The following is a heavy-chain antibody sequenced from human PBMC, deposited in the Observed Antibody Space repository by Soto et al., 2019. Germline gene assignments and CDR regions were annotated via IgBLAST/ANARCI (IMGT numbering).Heavy chain of an antibody. CDR2: INPKSGGT. Sequence: GASVKVSCKASGYSFTDYRIHWVRQAPGQGLEWLGRINPKSGGTSTAQKFQGWVTMTTDTSISTASMELTRLTSDDTAIYYCARGISAPGVVPAAYYYYYGMDVWGQGTTVTVSS. CDR3: ARGISAPGVVPAAYYYYYGMDV. CDR1: GYSFTDYR. V-gene: IGHV1-2*04. D-gene: IGHD2-2*01. J-gene: IGHJ6*02.